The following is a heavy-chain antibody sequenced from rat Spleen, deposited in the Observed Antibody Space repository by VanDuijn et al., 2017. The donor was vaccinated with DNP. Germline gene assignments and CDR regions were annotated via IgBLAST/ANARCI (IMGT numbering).Heavy chain of an antibody. V-gene: IGHV2-43*01. CDR2: IWTGGST. D-gene: IGHD1-2*01. CDR1: GFSLTSYH. J-gene: IGHJ2*01. CDR3: ARIYYSSYYFDY. Sequence: QVQLKESGPGLVEPSQTLSLTCTVSGFSLTSYHVSWVRQPPGKGMEWMGVIWTGGSTAYNSLLKSRLSISRDTSKSQVFLKMNSLQTEDTAMYFCARIYYSSYYFDYWGQGVMVTVSS.